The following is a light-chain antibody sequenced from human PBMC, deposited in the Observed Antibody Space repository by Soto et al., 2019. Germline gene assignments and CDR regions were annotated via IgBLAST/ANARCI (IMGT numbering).Light chain of an antibody. Sequence: QSALTQPASVSGSPGQTITISCSGRTSDSDDFNTISWFRHDPGRAPKLILYDVTQRPSGVSPRISGSYFGRTASLIISGLRDDDEADYFCASHTTTSVLVFGTGTKVTVL. J-gene: IGLJ1*01. V-gene: IGLV2-14*01. CDR2: DVT. CDR1: TSDSDDFNT. CDR3: ASHTTTSVLV.